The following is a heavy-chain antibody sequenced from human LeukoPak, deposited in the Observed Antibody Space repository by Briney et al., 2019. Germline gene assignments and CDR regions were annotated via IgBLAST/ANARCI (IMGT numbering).Heavy chain of an antibody. CDR2: INTYNGNT. CDR3: AKEWGTGSGTYYEHY. D-gene: IGHD3-10*01. Sequence: ASVKVSCKASGYTYTTYNINWVQQAPGQGLEWMGWINTYNGNTNYAQKLQGRVIMTTDTSTTTPYMELRSLRSDDRAMYYCAKEWGTGSGTYYEHYWGQGTLVTVSS. J-gene: IGHJ4*02. CDR1: GYTYTTYN. V-gene: IGHV1-18*01.